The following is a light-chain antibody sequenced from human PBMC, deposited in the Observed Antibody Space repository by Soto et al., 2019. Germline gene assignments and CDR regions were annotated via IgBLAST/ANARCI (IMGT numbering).Light chain of an antibody. V-gene: IGKV3-20*01. CDR2: GAS. CDR3: QQYGSSPRT. Sequence: EIVLTQSPGTLSLSPGERATLSCRASQSVSSSYLAWYQQKPGQAPRLLIYGASSRATVIPGRFSGSCSGTDFTLTISRLEPEDFAVYYWQQYGSSPRTFGQGTKVEIK. CDR1: QSVSSSY. J-gene: IGKJ1*01.